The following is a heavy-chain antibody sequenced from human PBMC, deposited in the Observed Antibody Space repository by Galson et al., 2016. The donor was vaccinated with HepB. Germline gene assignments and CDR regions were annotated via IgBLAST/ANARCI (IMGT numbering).Heavy chain of an antibody. J-gene: IGHJ4*02. Sequence: RLSCAASGFNFGRYGMHWVRQAPGKGLEWVAVISYDGHNKHYADSVKGRFTLSRDNSKNTLYLQMNSPRPEDTAVYYCARGGSGPYSWDYWGQGTLVTVSS. CDR3: ARGGSGPYSWDY. CDR1: GFNFGRYG. CDR2: ISYDGHNK. V-gene: IGHV3-30*03. D-gene: IGHD2-15*01.